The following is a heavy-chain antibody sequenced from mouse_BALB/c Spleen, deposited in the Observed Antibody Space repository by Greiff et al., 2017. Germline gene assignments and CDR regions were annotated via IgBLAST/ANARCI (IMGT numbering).Heavy chain of an antibody. J-gene: IGHJ3*01. V-gene: IGHV1-69*02. D-gene: IGHD3-2*01. CDR2: IYPSDSYT. Sequence: VQLQQPGAELVRPGASVKLSCKASGYTFTSYWINWVKQRPGQGLEWIGNIYPSDSYTNYTQKFKDKATLTVDKSSSTAYMQLSSPTSEDSAVYYGTRPGQLGLHSWFAYWGQGTLVTVSA. CDR1: GYTFTSYW. CDR3: TRPGQLGLHSWFAY.